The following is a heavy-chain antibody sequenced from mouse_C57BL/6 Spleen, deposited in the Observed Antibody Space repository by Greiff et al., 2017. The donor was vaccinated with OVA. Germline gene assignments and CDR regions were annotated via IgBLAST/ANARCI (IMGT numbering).Heavy chain of an antibody. D-gene: IGHD2-4*01. V-gene: IGHV5-4*01. J-gene: IGHJ2*01. CDR3: AREGAHYDEGVFDD. Sequence: EVHLVESGGGLVKPGGSLKLSCAASGFTFSSYAMSWVRQTPEKRLEWVATISDGGSYTYYPDNVKGRFTISRDNAKNNLYLQRSHLKSEDTARYDCAREGAHYDEGVFDDWGQGTTLTVSS. CDR1: GFTFSSYA. CDR2: ISDGGSYT.